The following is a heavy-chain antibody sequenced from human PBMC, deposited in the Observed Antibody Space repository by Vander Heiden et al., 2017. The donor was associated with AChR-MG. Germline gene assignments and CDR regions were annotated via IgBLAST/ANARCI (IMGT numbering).Heavy chain of an antibody. V-gene: IGHV3-21*01. CDR1: GFTFSSYR. CDR3: ARAMAGEIYDAFDI. CDR2: ISSSSSYI. Sequence: EVQLVESGGGLVKPGGSLRLSCAASGFTFSSYRMNWVRQAQGKGLEWVSSISSSSSYIYYADSVKGRFTISRNNAKNSLYLQMNSLRAEDTAVYYCARAMAGEIYDAFDIWGQGTMVTVSS. D-gene: IGHD6-19*01. J-gene: IGHJ3*02.